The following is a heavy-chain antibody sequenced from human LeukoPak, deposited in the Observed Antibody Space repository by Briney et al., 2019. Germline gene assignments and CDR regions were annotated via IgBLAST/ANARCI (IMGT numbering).Heavy chain of an antibody. CDR3: ARDHGSGIDY. D-gene: IGHD3-10*01. V-gene: IGHV4-59*01. CDR2: IYYRGST. Sequence: EWIGYIYYRGSTNYNPSLKSRVTISVDTSKKQFSLKLSSVTAADTAVYYCARDHGSGIDYWGQGTLVTVSS. J-gene: IGHJ4*02.